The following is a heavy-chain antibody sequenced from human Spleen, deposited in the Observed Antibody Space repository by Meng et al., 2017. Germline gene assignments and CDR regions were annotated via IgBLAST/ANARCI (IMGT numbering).Heavy chain of an antibody. CDR1: GYTFTSYD. CDR2: MNPNSGNT. V-gene: IGHV1-8*03. J-gene: IGHJ4*02. Sequence: ASVKVSCKASGYTFTSYDINWVRQATGQGLEWMGWMNPNSGNTGYAQNFQGRVTITRNTSISTAYMELSSLRSEDTAVYYCARGRSEISSGYDSDYWGQGTLVTVSS. D-gene: IGHD5-12*01. CDR3: ARGRSEISSGYDSDY.